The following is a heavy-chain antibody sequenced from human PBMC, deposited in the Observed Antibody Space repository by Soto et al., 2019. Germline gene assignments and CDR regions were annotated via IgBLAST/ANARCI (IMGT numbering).Heavy chain of an antibody. V-gene: IGHV3-23*01. Sequence: PGGSLRLSCAASGFTFSDFGMSWVRQAPGKGLEWVSVISASGDATYYAASVKDRFTLSRDNSKNTLYLQMNSLTVADTAVYYCAKKVTIYAVDPADYWGQGTQVTVSS. CDR2: ISASGDAT. CDR3: AKKVTIYAVDPADY. J-gene: IGHJ4*02. D-gene: IGHD3-3*01. CDR1: GFTFSDFG.